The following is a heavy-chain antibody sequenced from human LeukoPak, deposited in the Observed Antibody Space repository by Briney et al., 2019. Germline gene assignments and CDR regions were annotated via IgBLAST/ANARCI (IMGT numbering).Heavy chain of an antibody. V-gene: IGHV4-31*03. CDR1: GGSISSGGYY. CDR3: ARDGCSGGSCYIDY. J-gene: IGHJ4*02. CDR2: IYYSGST. Sequence: SETLSLTCTVSGGSISSGGYYWSWIRQHPGKGLEWIGYIYYSGSTYYNPSLKSRVTISVDTSKNQFSLKLSSATAADTAVYYCARDGCSGGSCYIDYWGQGTLVTVSS. D-gene: IGHD2-15*01.